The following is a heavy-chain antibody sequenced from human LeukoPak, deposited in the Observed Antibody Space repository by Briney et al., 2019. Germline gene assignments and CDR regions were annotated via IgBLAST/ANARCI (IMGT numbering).Heavy chain of an antibody. CDR3: ARVSPQWELDAFDI. CDR1: GYSISSGYY. Sequence: PSETLSLTCSVSGYSISSGYYWGWIRQPLGKGLESIGSIHHSGSTYYNPSLKSRVTISVDTSKNHFSMQLSSVTAADTAIYYCARVSPQWELDAFDIWGQGTMVTVSS. D-gene: IGHD1-26*01. J-gene: IGHJ3*02. V-gene: IGHV4-38-2*02. CDR2: IHHSGST.